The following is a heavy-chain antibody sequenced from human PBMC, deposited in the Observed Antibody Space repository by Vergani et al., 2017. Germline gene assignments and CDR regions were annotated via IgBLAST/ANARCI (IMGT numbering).Heavy chain of an antibody. CDR3: ARDRGARTYGVYV. CDR1: GGTFSSYT. Sequence: QVQLVQSGAEVKKPGSSVKVSCKASGGTFSSYTVTWVRQAPGQGLEWMGRIIPILGIPNYAQKLQGRVTITADKTTNTAYMELSSLRSEDTAVYYCARDRGARTYGVYVWGQGTTVTVSS. V-gene: IGHV1-69*08. CDR2: IIPILGIP. D-gene: IGHD1-7*01. J-gene: IGHJ6*02.